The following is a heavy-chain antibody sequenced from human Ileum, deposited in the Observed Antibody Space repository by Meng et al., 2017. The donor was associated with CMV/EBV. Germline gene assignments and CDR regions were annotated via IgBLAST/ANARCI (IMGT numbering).Heavy chain of an antibody. CDR1: GSLCRGGYS. J-gene: IGHJ5*02. Sequence: GSLCRGGYSWSWIRQPPRKGLEWIGYIYHSGSTYYSPSLKSRVTISIDRSKNQFSLKLSSVTAADTAVYYCAGEGSITGTTAVLDPWGQGTLVTVSS. V-gene: IGHV4-30-2*01. CDR3: AGEGSITGTTAVLDP. CDR2: IYHSGST. D-gene: IGHD1-20*01.